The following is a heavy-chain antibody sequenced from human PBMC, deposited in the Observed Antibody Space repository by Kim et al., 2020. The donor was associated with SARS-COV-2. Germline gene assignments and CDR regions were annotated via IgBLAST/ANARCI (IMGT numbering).Heavy chain of an antibody. D-gene: IGHD3-3*01. CDR1: GYTFTSYA. J-gene: IGHJ6*02. V-gene: IGHV7-4-1*02. CDR2: INTNTGNP. Sequence: ASVKVSCKASGYTFTSYAMNWVRQAPGQGLEWMGWINTNTGNPTYAQGFTGRFVFSLDTSVSTAYLQISSLKAEDTAVYYCASRTIFGVVNYGMDVWGQGTTVTVSS. CDR3: ASRTIFGVVNYGMDV.